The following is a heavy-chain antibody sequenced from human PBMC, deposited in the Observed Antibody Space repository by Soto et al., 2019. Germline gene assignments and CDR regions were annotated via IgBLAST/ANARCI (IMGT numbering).Heavy chain of an antibody. J-gene: IGHJ4*02. CDR2: ISYDGSNK. V-gene: IGHV3-30-3*01. D-gene: IGHD6-13*01. Sequence: QVQLVESGGGVVQPGRSLRLSCAASGFTFSSYAMHWVRQAPGKGLEWVAVISYDGSNKYYADSVKGRFTISRDNSKNTLYLQMNSLRAEDTAVYYCARDLSSSFYFDYWGQGTLVTVSS. CDR1: GFTFSSYA. CDR3: ARDLSSSFYFDY.